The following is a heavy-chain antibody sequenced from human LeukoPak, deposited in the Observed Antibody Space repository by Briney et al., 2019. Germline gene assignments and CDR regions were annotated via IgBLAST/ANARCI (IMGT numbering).Heavy chain of an antibody. V-gene: IGHV1-8*01. Sequence: ASVKVSCKASGYTFTSYDINWARQATGQGLEWMGWMNPSSGNTGYAQKFQGRVTMTRNTSISTAYMELSSLRSEDTAVYYCARGIYYDYVWGSYRQIDYWGQGTLVTVSS. CDR1: GYTFTSYD. D-gene: IGHD3-16*02. J-gene: IGHJ4*02. CDR2: MNPSSGNT. CDR3: ARGIYYDYVWGSYRQIDY.